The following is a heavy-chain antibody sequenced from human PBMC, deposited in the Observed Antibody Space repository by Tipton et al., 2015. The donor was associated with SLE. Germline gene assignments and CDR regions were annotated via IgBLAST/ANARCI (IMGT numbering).Heavy chain of an antibody. Sequence: SLRLSCAASGFTVSSNYMSWVRQAPGKGLEWVSVIYSGGSTYYADSVKSRFTISRDNSKNTLYLQINSLRAEDTAVYYCARGESYWSCFDYWGQGTLVTVSS. CDR3: ARGESYWSCFDY. J-gene: IGHJ4*02. CDR1: GFTVSSNY. V-gene: IGHV3-53*01. D-gene: IGHD1-26*01. CDR2: IYSGGST.